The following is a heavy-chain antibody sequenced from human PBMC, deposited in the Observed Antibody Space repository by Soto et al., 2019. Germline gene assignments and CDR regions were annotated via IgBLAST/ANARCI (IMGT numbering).Heavy chain of an antibody. Sequence: QVQLVQSGAEVKKPGASVKVSCKASGYTFTSYAMHWVRQAPGQRLEWMGWINAGNGNTKYSQKFQGRVTITRDTSASTAYMELSSLRSEDTAVYYCARGGGPVLLWFGERDYYGMDVWGQGTTVTVSS. D-gene: IGHD3-10*01. V-gene: IGHV1-3*01. J-gene: IGHJ6*02. CDR1: GYTFTSYA. CDR3: ARGGGPVLLWFGERDYYGMDV. CDR2: INAGNGNT.